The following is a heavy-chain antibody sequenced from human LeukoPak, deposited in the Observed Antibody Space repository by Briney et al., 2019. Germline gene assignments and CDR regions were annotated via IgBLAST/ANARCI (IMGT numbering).Heavy chain of an antibody. V-gene: IGHV3-11*01. CDR2: ISGLANTI. D-gene: IGHD2-21*02. CDR1: GFTFSDYY. J-gene: IGHJ2*01. Sequence: GGSLRLSCAASGFTFSDYYMSWIRQAPGKGLEWVSYISGLANTIHYADSMKGRFTISRDNARNSVYLQMNSLRVDDTAEYYCARGRPHIVVVTANRPYWYFDLWGRGTLVTVSS. CDR3: ARGRPHIVVVTANRPYWYFDL.